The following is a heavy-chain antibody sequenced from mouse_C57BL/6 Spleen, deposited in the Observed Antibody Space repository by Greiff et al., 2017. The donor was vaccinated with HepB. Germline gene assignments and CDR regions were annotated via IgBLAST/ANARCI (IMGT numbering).Heavy chain of an antibody. V-gene: IGHV14-3*01. D-gene: IGHD1-1*01. J-gene: IGHJ4*01. CDR1: GFNIKNTY. CDR3: ARNYGSSPYYYAIDY. CDR2: IDPANGNT. Sequence: VHVKQSVAELVRPGASVKLSCTASGFNIKNTYMHWVKQRPEQGLEWIGRIDPANGNTKYAPKFQGKATITADTSSNTAYLQLSSLTSEDTAIYYCARNYGSSPYYYAIDYWGQGTSVTVSS.